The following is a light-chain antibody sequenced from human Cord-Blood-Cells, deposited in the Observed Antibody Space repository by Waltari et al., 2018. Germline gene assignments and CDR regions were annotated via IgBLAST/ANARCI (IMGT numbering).Light chain of an antibody. CDR3: SSYTSSSTVV. Sequence: QYALTQPASVSGSPGQSITISCTGTSSDVGGYNYVSWYQQRPGKAPKLMIYDVRNRPSGVSNRCSGSKAGNTASLTISGLQAEDEADYYCSSYTSSSTVVFGGGTKLTVL. CDR2: DVR. CDR1: SSDVGGYNY. V-gene: IGLV2-14*01. J-gene: IGLJ2*01.